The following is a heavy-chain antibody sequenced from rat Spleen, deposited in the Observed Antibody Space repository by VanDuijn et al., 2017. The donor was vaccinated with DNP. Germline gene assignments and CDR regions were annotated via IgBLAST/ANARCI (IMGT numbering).Heavy chain of an antibody. V-gene: IGHV2-27*01. Sequence: QVQLKESGPGLVQPSQTLSLTCTVSGFSLITYHVHWIRQPLGKGLEWLGRIQSGPGNTDYNSAHKSRLSIRRDTSKSQVFLKMSSVQTEDTAMYFCVRDSGIEAYWGQGTLVTVSS. CDR1: GFSLITYH. CDR3: VRDSGIEAY. CDR2: IQSGPGNT. J-gene: IGHJ3*01. D-gene: IGHD1-11*01.